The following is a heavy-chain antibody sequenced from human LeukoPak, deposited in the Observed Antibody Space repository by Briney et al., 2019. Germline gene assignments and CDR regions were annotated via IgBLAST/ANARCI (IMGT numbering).Heavy chain of an antibody. CDR3: ARVTYCTTTSCHPLGWFDP. CDR1: GGPFGGYY. J-gene: IGHJ5*02. D-gene: IGHD2-8*01. Sequence: SETLSLTCAVYGGPFGGYYWSWIRQAPGKGLEWIGEINHSGSFNYNPSLKSRLLILVDTSKNQFSLKLSSVTAADTAVYYCARVTYCTTTSCHPLGWFDPWGQGTLVTVSS. V-gene: IGHV4-34*01. CDR2: INHSGSF.